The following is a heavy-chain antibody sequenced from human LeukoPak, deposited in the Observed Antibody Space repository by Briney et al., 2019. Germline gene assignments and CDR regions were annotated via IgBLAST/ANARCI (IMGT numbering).Heavy chain of an antibody. J-gene: IGHJ3*02. CDR1: GLSFSSYW. CDR3: ARDLAGPPQEAFDI. V-gene: IGHV3-7*01. Sequence: PGGSLRLACAASGLSFSSYWMEWVRQAPGKGRGWVAKIEKVGSERYYVDSVKGRFTISRDNTKKSLYLQMNTLRAEDTAVYYCARDLAGPPQEAFDIWGQGTMVTVSS. CDR2: IEKVGSER.